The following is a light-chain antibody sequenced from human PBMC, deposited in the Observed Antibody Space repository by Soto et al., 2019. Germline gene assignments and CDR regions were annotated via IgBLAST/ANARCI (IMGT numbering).Light chain of an antibody. V-gene: IGKV3-20*01. CDR2: GAS. Sequence: VLSQSPGTLSFSPGERATLSCRASQSVSSSYLAWYQQKPGRAPRLLIYGASSRATGIPDRFSGSGSGTDFTLTISRLEPEDFAVYYCQQYGSSPPTFGQGTK. J-gene: IGKJ1*01. CDR1: QSVSSSY. CDR3: QQYGSSPPT.